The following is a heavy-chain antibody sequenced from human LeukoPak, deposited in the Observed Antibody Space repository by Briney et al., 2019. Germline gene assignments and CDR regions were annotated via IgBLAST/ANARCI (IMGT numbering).Heavy chain of an antibody. Sequence: GASVKVSCKASGYTFTGYKMYWVRQAPGQGLEWMGGINPDSGGTRYPQQFQGRVTMTTDTSTTTAYMELNSLRSDDTAVYYCARGRGAAAVYYFDYWGQGTLVTVSS. J-gene: IGHJ4*02. CDR3: ARGRGAAAVYYFDY. D-gene: IGHD6-13*01. CDR2: INPDSGGT. V-gene: IGHV1-2*02. CDR1: GYTFTGYK.